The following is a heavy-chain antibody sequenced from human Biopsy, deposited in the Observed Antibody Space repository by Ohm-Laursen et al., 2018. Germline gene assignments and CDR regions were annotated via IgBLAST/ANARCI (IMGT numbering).Heavy chain of an antibody. CDR1: GYNFGNYY. D-gene: IGHD2-21*01. Sequence: SSVKVSCKASGYNFGNYYINWVRKVPGQGLEWLGVVNPVAEATMYAQKFQDRITLTRDASTNTVYMDLTSLTSEDTAVYYCARESPLRLGVCGAIRCFKEVFGMDVWGQGTPVIVSS. CDR2: VNPVAEAT. J-gene: IGHJ6*02. CDR3: ARESPLRLGVCGAIRCFKEVFGMDV. V-gene: IGHV1-46*01.